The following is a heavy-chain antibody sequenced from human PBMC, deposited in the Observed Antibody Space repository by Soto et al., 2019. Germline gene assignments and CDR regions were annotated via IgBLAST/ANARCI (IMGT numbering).Heavy chain of an antibody. J-gene: IGHJ4*02. Sequence: SVKVSCKGSGFTFSRSAVQWVRQVRGQGLEWIGWIVAASGKTDYSQIFQERVTITRDMSTSTAYMELSSLSSEDTAVYYCAATLDWGSDDFGGYPSWGQGTMVTVSS. D-gene: IGHD2-21*01. V-gene: IGHV1-58*01. CDR3: AATLDWGSDDFGGYPS. CDR1: GFTFSRSA. CDR2: IVAASGKT.